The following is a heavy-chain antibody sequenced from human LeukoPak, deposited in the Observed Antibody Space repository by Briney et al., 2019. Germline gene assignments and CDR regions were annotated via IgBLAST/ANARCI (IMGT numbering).Heavy chain of an antibody. CDR2: IYYSGST. CDR3: AREAFFGDLDY. J-gene: IGHJ4*02. V-gene: IGHV4-61*01. Sequence: SETLSLTCTVSGGSVSSGSYYWSWIRQPPGKGLEWIGYIYYSGSTNYNPSLKSRVTISVDASKNQFSLKLSSVTAADTAVYHCAREAFFGDLDYWGQGTLVTVSS. D-gene: IGHD3-10*01. CDR1: GGSVSSGSYY.